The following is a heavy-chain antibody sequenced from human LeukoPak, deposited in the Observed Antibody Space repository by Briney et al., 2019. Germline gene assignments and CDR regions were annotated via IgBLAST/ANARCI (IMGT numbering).Heavy chain of an antibody. CDR1: RFTFSNYA. V-gene: IGHV3-30*02. CDR2: VRYDGSQK. J-gene: IGHJ4*02. Sequence: PGRSLRLSCAASRFTFSNYAMHWVRQAPGKGLDWVAFVRYDGSQKYYADSVKGRFTLSRDNSKNTLYLQMNSLRAEDTAVFYCAKGGARLHSYYFDYWGQGTLVTVSS. CDR3: AKGGARLHSYYFDY. D-gene: IGHD1-26*01.